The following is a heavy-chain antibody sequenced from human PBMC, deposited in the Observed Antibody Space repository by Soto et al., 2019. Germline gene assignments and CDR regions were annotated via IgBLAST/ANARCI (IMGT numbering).Heavy chain of an antibody. CDR1: GYTLTELS. J-gene: IGHJ4*02. Sequence: ASVKVSCKVSGYTLTELSMHWVRQAPGKGLEWMGGFDPEDGETIYAQKFQGRVTMTEDTSTDTAYMELSSLRSEDTAVYYCATVLAVAGTRPFDHWGQGTLVTVSS. D-gene: IGHD6-19*01. CDR2: FDPEDGET. V-gene: IGHV1-24*01. CDR3: ATVLAVAGTRPFDH.